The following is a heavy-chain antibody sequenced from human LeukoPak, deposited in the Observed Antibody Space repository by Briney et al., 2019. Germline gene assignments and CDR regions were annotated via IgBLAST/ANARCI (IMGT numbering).Heavy chain of an antibody. CDR2: IDPSDSYT. Sequence: GESLKISCKGSGYSFTSYWISWVRQMPGKGLEWMGRIDPSDSYTNYSPSSQGHVTISADKSISTAYLQWSSLKASDTAVYYCALTMVRGVIEAFDIWGQGTMVTVSS. V-gene: IGHV5-10-1*01. CDR3: ALTMVRGVIEAFDI. CDR1: GYSFTSYW. D-gene: IGHD3-10*01. J-gene: IGHJ3*02.